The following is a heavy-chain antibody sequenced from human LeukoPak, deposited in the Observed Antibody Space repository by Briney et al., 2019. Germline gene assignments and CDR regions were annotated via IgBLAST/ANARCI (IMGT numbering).Heavy chain of an antibody. V-gene: IGHV3-23*01. CDR3: AKDGGYFYDSSGYYPFDY. CDR1: GFTFSSYA. J-gene: IGHJ4*02. D-gene: IGHD3-22*01. CDR2: ISGSGGST. Sequence: GGSLRLSCAASGFTFSSYAMSWVRQAPGEGLEWVSAISGSGGSTYYADSVKGRFTISRDNSKNTLYLQMNSLRAEDTAVYYCAKDGGYFYDSSGYYPFDYWGQGTLVTVSS.